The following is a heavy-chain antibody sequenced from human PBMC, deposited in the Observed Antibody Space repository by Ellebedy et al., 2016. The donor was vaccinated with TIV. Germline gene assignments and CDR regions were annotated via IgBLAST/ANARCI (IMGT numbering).Heavy chain of an antibody. CDR2: ISSNGGST. CDR3: ARDPRGHGSGSLIALDGMDV. D-gene: IGHD3-10*01. Sequence: GESLKISCAASGFTFSSYAMHWVRQAPGKGLEYVSAISSNGGSTYYANSVKGRFTISRDNSKNTLYLQMNSLRAEDTAVYYCARDPRGHGSGSLIALDGMDVWGQGTTVTVSS. CDR1: GFTFSSYA. V-gene: IGHV3-64*01. J-gene: IGHJ6*02.